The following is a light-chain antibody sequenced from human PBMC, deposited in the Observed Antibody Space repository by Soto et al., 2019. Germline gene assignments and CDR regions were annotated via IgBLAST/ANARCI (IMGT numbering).Light chain of an antibody. CDR3: QQYLTSPRT. CDR1: QSLRATY. J-gene: IGKJ1*01. CDR2: GAS. Sequence: ENVLPESXGNLSLSQGEXXXXXXXSSQSLRATYVAWYQQRXGQAPRLLIYGASXRATGIPARFSGRGSGTDFTLSISRLEPEDFAVYYCQQYLTSPRTFGQGTKVDIK. V-gene: IGKV3-20*01.